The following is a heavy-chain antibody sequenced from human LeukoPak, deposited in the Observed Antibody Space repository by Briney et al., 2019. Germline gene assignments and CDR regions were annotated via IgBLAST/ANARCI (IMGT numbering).Heavy chain of an antibody. CDR3: ARDPLTHLVEGGIDY. CDR1: GYTFTGYY. D-gene: IGHD1-26*01. J-gene: IGHJ4*02. Sequence: ASVKVSCKASGYTFTGYYMHWVRQAPGQGLEWMGWINPNSGGTNYAQKFQGRVTMTRDTSISTAYMELSRLRSDDTAVYYCARDPLTHLVEGGIDYWGQGTLVTVSS. V-gene: IGHV1-2*02. CDR2: INPNSGGT.